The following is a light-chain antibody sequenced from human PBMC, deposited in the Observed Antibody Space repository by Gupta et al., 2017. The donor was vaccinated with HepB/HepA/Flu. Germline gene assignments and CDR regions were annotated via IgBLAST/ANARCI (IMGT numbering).Light chain of an antibody. CDR1: QGISTY. Sequence: DIQLTQSPSFLSASVGDRVTITCRASQGISTYLAWYQQEPGKAPKLLIYAAATLQSGVPSRFSGSGSGTEFTLTISSLQPDDFATYYCQHLHSYPPIAFGQGTRLEIK. CDR3: QHLHSYPPIA. CDR2: AAA. J-gene: IGKJ5*01. V-gene: IGKV1-9*01.